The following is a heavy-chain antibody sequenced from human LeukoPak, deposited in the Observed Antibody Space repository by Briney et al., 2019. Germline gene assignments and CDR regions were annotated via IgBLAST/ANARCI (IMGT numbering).Heavy chain of an antibody. CDR1: GGTFSSYA. Sequence: ASVKVSCKASGGTFSSYAISWVRQAPGQGLEWMGGIIPIFGTANYAQKFQGRVTITADESTSTAYMELSSLRSEDTAVYYCARDVPIGNKRYYYYYMDVWGKGTTVTVS. J-gene: IGHJ6*03. CDR3: ARDVPIGNKRYYYYYMDV. V-gene: IGHV1-69*13. D-gene: IGHD4-23*01. CDR2: IIPIFGTA.